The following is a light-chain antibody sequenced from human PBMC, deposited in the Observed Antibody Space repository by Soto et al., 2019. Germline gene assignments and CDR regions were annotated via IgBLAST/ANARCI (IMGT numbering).Light chain of an antibody. J-gene: IGLJ2*01. Sequence: QSVLTQPPSVSGAPGQRVTISCTGSSSNIGAGYDVHWYQQLPGTAPKLLIYGNSNRPSGVPDRFSGSKSGTSASLAITGLQAEDEADYYCQSYDSSLSGGVFGGGTKVTVI. CDR3: QSYDSSLSGGV. CDR2: GNS. V-gene: IGLV1-40*01. CDR1: SSNIGAGYD.